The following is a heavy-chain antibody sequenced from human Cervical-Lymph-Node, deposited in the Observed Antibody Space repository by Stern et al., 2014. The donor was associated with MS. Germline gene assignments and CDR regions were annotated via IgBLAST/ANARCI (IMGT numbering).Heavy chain of an antibody. CDR2: INPNSGGT. CDR3: ARSPYYDSSGYYCMWDY. D-gene: IGHD3-22*01. J-gene: IGHJ4*02. CDR1: GYTFTGYY. V-gene: IGHV1-2*06. Sequence: QAQLVESRAEVKKPGASVKVSCKASGYTFTGYYMHWVRQAPGQGLEWMGRINPNSGGTNYAQKFQGRVTMTRDTSISTAYMELSRLRSDDTAVYYCARSPYYDSSGYYCMWDYWGQGTLVTVSS.